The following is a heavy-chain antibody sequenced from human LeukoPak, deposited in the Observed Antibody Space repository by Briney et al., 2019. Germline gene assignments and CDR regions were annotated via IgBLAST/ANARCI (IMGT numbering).Heavy chain of an antibody. D-gene: IGHD6-25*01. Sequence: PSETLSLTCTVSGGSISSSSYYWGWIRQPPGKGLEWIGSIYYSGSTYYNPSLKSRVTISVDTSKNQFSLKLSSVSAADTAVYYCARLLAGYNWFDYWGQGTLVTVSS. J-gene: IGHJ5*01. CDR1: GGSISSSSYY. CDR2: IYYSGST. V-gene: IGHV4-39*01. CDR3: ARLLAGYNWFDY.